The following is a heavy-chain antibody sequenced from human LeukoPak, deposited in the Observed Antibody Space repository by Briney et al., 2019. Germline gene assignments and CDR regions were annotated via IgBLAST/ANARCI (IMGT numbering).Heavy chain of an antibody. V-gene: IGHV3-9*01. CDR2: ISWNSGSI. J-gene: IGHJ4*02. D-gene: IGHD6-13*01. CDR3: AKGNGYRNTWSPFDY. CDR1: GFTFDDYA. Sequence: QPGGSLRLSCAASGFTFDDYAMHWVRQAPGKGLEWVSGISWNSGSIGYADSVKGRFTISRDNAKNSLYLQMNSLRAEDTALYYCAKGNGYRNTWSPFDYWGQGTLVTVSS.